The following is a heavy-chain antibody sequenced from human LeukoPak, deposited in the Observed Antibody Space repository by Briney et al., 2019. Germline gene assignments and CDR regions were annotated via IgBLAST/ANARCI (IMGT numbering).Heavy chain of an antibody. J-gene: IGHJ4*02. D-gene: IGHD1-26*01. Sequence: GASVKVSCKASGGTFSSYAISWVRQAPGQGFEWMGRIIPILGIANYAQKFQGRVTITADKSTSTAYMELSSLRSEDTAVYYCARDKQIVGASSDYWGQGTLVTVSS. CDR3: ARDKQIVGASSDY. CDR2: IIPILGIA. CDR1: GGTFSSYA. V-gene: IGHV1-69*04.